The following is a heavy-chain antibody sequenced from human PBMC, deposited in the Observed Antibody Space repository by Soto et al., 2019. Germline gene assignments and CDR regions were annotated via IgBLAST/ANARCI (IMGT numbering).Heavy chain of an antibody. V-gene: IGHV3-30*18. D-gene: IGHD2-15*01. CDR1: GFTFSSYG. J-gene: IGHJ1*01. CDR2: ISYDGSNK. CDR3: ANGYVVVVAATEVFQH. Sequence: GGSLRLSCAASGFTFSSYGMHWVRQAPGKGLEWVAVISYDGSNKYYADSVKGRFTISRDNSKNTLYLQMNSLRAEDTAVYYCANGYVVVVAATEVFQHWGQGTLVTVSS.